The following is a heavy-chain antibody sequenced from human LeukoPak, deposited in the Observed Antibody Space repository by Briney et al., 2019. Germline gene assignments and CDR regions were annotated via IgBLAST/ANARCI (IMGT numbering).Heavy chain of an antibody. CDR1: GFTFSNYA. J-gene: IGHJ4*02. CDR3: ARDPPRAAWVFDY. D-gene: IGHD6-25*01. V-gene: IGHV3-23*01. Sequence: GGSLRLSCAASGFTFSNYAMSWVRQAPGKALGWVSAITSGGGTTYYAGSVKGRFTISRDNSKNTLHLQMNSLRAEDTAVYYCARDPPRAAWVFDYWGRGTLVSVSS. CDR2: ITSGGGTT.